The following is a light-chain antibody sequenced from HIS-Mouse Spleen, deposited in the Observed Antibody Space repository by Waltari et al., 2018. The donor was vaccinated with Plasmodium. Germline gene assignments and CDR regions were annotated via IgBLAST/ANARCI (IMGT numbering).Light chain of an antibody. V-gene: IGLV6-57*02. CDR1: SCSIASTY. J-gene: IGLJ3*02. Sequence: NFMLTQPHSVSESPGKTVTISCTGSSCSIASTYAPWYQQRPGSAPTTVIYEDNQRPPGVPDRFSGSIDSSSNSASLTISGLKTEDEADYYCQSYDSSTWVFGGGTKLTVL. CDR3: QSYDSSTWV. CDR2: EDN.